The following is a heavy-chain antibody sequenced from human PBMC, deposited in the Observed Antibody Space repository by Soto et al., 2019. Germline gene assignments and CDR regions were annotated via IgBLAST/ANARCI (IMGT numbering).Heavy chain of an antibody. J-gene: IGHJ4*02. Sequence: QVQLVESGGGVVQPGRSLRLSCAASGFIFSSYALHWVRQAPGKGLDWVAVISSDVNYKYYADYVKGRFTISRDNSKNTVCLQMNSLRTEDTAVYYCARQKKHGVWLFDFWGQGTLVTVSS. CDR3: ARQKKHGVWLFDF. V-gene: IGHV3-30-3*01. D-gene: IGHD5-12*01. CDR1: GFIFSSYA. CDR2: ISSDVNYK.